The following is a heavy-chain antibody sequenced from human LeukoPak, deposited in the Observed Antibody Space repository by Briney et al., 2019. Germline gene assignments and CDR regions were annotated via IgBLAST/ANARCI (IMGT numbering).Heavy chain of an antibody. CDR2: ISWNSGSI. Sequence: GGSLRLSCAASGFTFDDYAMHWVRQAPGKGLEWVSGISWNSGSIGYADSVKGRFTISRDNAKNSLYLQMNSLRAEDTALYYCAKGNMVRGVITRPNFDYWGQGTLVTVSS. V-gene: IGHV3-9*01. J-gene: IGHJ4*02. CDR1: GFTFDDYA. D-gene: IGHD3-10*01. CDR3: AKGNMVRGVITRPNFDY.